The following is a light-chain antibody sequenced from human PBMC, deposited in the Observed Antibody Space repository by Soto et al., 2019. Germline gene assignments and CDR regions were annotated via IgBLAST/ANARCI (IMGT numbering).Light chain of an antibody. CDR3: QQYDYVPLT. CDR1: QNIRNY. CDR2: DGS. J-gene: IGKJ4*01. V-gene: IGKV1-33*01. Sequence: DIQMTQSPPSLSASVGDSVTITCQATQNIRNYLNWYQHKPGRAPKLLIYDGSSLQTGVPSRFSGSGSGTDFTLIITDLQSEDAATCYCQQYDYVPLTFGGGTKVEI.